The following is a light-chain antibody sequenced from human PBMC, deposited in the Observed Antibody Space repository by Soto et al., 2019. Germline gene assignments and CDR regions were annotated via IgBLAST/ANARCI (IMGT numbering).Light chain of an antibody. CDR2: SNN. CDR1: SSNIGGNY. CDR3: AAWEDSMSGYVV. J-gene: IGLJ2*01. Sequence: QSVLTLPPSSSWTPGQRVTISCSGSSSNIGGNYVHWCQQVPGTAPKLLIYSNNQRPSGVPDRFSGSKSGTSASLAISGLRSEDEAYYYCAAWEDSMSGYVVLGGGTKVTVL. V-gene: IGLV1-47*02.